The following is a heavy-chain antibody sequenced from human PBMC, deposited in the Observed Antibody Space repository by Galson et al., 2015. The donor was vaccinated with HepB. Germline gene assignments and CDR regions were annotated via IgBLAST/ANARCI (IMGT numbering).Heavy chain of an antibody. CDR3: ARDGMGAANFDY. J-gene: IGHJ4*02. CDR1: GYTLTGYS. D-gene: IGHD6-13*01. V-gene: IGHV1-2*02. Sequence: SVKVSCKASGYTLTGYSMHWVRQAPGQGPEWMGWIKPNSGATNYAQKFQDRVTLTRDMSTNTAYMELRRLRFDDTAMYYCARDGMGAANFDYWVQGTLLTVSS. CDR2: IKPNSGAT.